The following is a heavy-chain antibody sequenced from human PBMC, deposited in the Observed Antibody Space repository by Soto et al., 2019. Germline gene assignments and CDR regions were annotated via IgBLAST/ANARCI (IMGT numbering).Heavy chain of an antibody. CDR3: ARVRDCSGGSCYSWWFDP. CDR2: IYYSGST. V-gene: IGHV4-59*01. Sequence: SETLSLTCTVSGGSISSYYWSWIRQPPGKGLEWIGYIYYSGSTNYNPSLKSRVTISVDTSKNQLSLKLSSVTAADTAVYYCARVRDCSGGSCYSWWFDPWGQGTLVTVSS. J-gene: IGHJ5*02. D-gene: IGHD2-15*01. CDR1: GGSISSYY.